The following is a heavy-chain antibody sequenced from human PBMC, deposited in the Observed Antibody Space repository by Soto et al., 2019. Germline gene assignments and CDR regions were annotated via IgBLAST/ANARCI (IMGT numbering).Heavy chain of an antibody. CDR2: VAACGST. CDR1: GGSISGFF. V-gene: IGHV4-4*07. J-gene: IGHJ6*02. Sequence: PSETLSLTCTVSGGSISGFFWTWVRQPPGMPLEGLGHVAACGSTGYNPSLRSRLSLSLDVSKNRFSLELTYVTAADTATYFGARGGSTNYYYGGDVWGQGSTVTVSS. CDR3: ARGGSTNYYYGGDV.